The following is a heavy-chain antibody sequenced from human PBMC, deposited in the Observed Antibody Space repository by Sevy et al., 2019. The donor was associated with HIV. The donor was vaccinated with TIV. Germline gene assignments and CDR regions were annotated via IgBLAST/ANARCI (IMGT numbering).Heavy chain of an antibody. Sequence: GGSLRLSCAASGFTFSNAWMSWVRQAPGKGLEWVGRIKSKTDGGTTDYAAPVKGRFTISREDSKNTLYLQMNSLKTEDTAVYYCTTAPEGIQLWSPLDYWGQGTLVTVSS. D-gene: IGHD5-18*01. CDR1: GFTFSNAW. CDR3: TTAPEGIQLWSPLDY. CDR2: IKSKTDGGTT. J-gene: IGHJ4*02. V-gene: IGHV3-15*01.